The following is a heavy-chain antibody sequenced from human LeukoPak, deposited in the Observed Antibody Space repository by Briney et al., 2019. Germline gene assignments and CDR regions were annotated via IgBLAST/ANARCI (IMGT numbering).Heavy chain of an antibody. CDR1: GFTFSSYS. V-gene: IGHV3-48*04. CDR2: ISSSSSTI. CDR3: ASISGVATRVEDWFDP. D-gene: IGHD5-12*01. J-gene: IGHJ5*02. Sequence: GGSLRLSCAASGFTFSSYSMNWVRQAPGKGLEWVSYISSSSSTIYYADSVKGRFTISRDNAKNSLYLQMNSLRAEDTAVYYCASISGVATRVEDWFDPWGQGTLVTVSS.